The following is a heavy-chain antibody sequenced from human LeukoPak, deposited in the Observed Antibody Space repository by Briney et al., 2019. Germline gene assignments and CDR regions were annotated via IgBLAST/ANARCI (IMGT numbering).Heavy chain of an antibody. J-gene: IGHJ3*02. CDR1: GFTFSSYG. Sequence: PGGSLRLSCAASGFTFSSYGMSWVRQAPGKGLEWVSSISSSSSYIYYADSVKGRFTISRDNAKNSLCLQMNSLRAEDTAVYYCAKGIVVVITDDAFDIWGQGTMVTVSS. D-gene: IGHD3-22*01. V-gene: IGHV3-21*01. CDR3: AKGIVVVITDDAFDI. CDR2: ISSSSSYI.